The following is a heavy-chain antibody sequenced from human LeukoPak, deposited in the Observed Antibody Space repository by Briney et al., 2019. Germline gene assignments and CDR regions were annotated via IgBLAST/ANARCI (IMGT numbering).Heavy chain of an antibody. J-gene: IGHJ4*02. D-gene: IGHD3-10*01. CDR2: IYPGDSDT. Sequence: GESLKISCKGSGYSFTSYWIGWVRQMPGKGLEWMEIIYPGDSDTRYSPSFQGQVTISADKSISTAYLQWSSLKASDTAMYYCARAITMVRGVITHLGYWGQGTLVTVSS. V-gene: IGHV5-51*01. CDR3: ARAITMVRGVITHLGY. CDR1: GYSFTSYW.